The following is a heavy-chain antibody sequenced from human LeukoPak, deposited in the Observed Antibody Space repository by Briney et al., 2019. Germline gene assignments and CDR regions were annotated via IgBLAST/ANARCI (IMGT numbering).Heavy chain of an antibody. D-gene: IGHD3-10*01. Sequence: GGSLRLSCAASGFTFSSYAMSWVCKAPGKGLEWVSAISGIGGSTYHADSVKGRLTISRDNSKNTLYLQMNSLRAEDTAVYYCAKLYGSGSLDYWGQGTLVTVSS. J-gene: IGHJ4*02. V-gene: IGHV3-23*01. CDR1: GFTFSSYA. CDR2: ISGIGGST. CDR3: AKLYGSGSLDY.